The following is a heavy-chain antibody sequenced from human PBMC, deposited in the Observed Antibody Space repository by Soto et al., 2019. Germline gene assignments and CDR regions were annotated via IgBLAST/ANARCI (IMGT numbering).Heavy chain of an antibody. J-gene: IGHJ6*03. CDR2: IIPILGIA. Sequence: QVQLVQSGAEVKKPGSSVKVSCKASGGTFSSYTISWVRQAPGQGLEWMGRIIPILGIANYAQKFQGRVTITADKSTSTAYMELSSLRSEDTAVYYCARDEYCSSTSCYGQGGNYYYMDVWGKGTTVTVSS. CDR1: GGTFSSYT. CDR3: ARDEYCSSTSCYGQGGNYYYMDV. V-gene: IGHV1-69*08. D-gene: IGHD2-2*01.